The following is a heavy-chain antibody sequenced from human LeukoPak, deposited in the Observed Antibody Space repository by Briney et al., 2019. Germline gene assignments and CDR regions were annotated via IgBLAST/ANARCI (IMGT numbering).Heavy chain of an antibody. CDR2: IYYSGST. Sequence: PSETLSLTCTVSGGSISSYYWSWIRQPPGKGLEWIGYIYYSGSTNYNPSLKSRVTISVDTSKNQFSLKLSSVTAADTAVYYCARHWPYCSSTSCYQRPGWFDPWGQGTLVTVSS. J-gene: IGHJ5*02. V-gene: IGHV4-59*08. CDR1: GGSISSYY. CDR3: ARHWPYCSSTSCYQRPGWFDP. D-gene: IGHD2-2*01.